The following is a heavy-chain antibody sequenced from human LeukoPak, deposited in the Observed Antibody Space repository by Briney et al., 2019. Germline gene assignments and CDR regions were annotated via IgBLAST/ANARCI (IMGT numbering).Heavy chain of an antibody. CDR2: IGIDSGNT. V-gene: IGHV3-48*01. Sequence: GGSLRLSCAASGFTFSDYSMNWVRQAPGKGLEWISYIGIDSGNTNFADSVKGRFTISGDKAKNSLYLQMNSLRVEDTAVYYCARDYKYAFDNWGQGTLVTVSS. CDR1: GFTFSDYS. J-gene: IGHJ4*02. D-gene: IGHD5-24*01. CDR3: ARDYKYAFDN.